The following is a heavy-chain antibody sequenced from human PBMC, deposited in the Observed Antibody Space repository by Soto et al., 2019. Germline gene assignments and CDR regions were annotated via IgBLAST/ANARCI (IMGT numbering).Heavy chain of an antibody. V-gene: IGHV5-10-1*01. CDR2: SDPSNFDS. CDR3: ARSFGASDYFDS. Sequence: PGESLKISCQGSGYSFTSYWISWVRQMPGKGLEWMGSSDPSNFDSDYSPSFQGRVTISIDRSISTAYLQWSSLKASDTAMYYCARSFGASDYFDSWGQGTLVTVSS. D-gene: IGHD3-10*01. CDR1: GYSFTSYW. J-gene: IGHJ4*02.